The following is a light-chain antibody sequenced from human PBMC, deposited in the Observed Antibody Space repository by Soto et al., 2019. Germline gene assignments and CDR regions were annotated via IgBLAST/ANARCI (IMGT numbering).Light chain of an antibody. CDR3: QQRSNWGLT. Sequence: EIVMTQSPATLSVSPGETASLSCRASQSAGNFLAWYQQKPGQAPRLLIYDASNRATGIPARFSGSGSGTDFTLTISSLEPEDFAVYYCQQRSNWGLTFGGGTKVDIK. V-gene: IGKV3-11*01. CDR2: DAS. CDR1: QSAGNF. J-gene: IGKJ4*01.